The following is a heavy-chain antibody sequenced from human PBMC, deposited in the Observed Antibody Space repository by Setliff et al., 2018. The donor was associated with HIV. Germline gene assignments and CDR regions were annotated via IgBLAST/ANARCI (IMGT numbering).Heavy chain of an antibody. Sequence: GGSLRLSCAASGFSFSDAWMKWVRQAPGKGLEWVGRIKSKINGGTTDHAAPLKGRFTISRDDSKNTLYLQMNSLKTEDTAVYYCAYYRDSTVHQDYWGQGTLVTVSS. CDR1: GFSFSDAW. CDR3: AYYRDSTVHQDY. J-gene: IGHJ4*02. V-gene: IGHV3-15*07. CDR2: IKSKINGGTT. D-gene: IGHD3-16*02.